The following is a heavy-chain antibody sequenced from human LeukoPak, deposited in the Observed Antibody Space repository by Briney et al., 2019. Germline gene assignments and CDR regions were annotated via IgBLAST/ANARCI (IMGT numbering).Heavy chain of an antibody. D-gene: IGHD3-3*01. CDR2: IKQDGSEK. Sequence: GSLRLSCGASGFTFSSYWMSWVRQAPGKGLEWVATIKQDGSEKYYVDSVKGRFTISRDNAKNSLYLQMNSLRAEDTAVYYCARDRGITIFGVLTYWGQGTLVTVSS. CDR1: GFTFSSYW. V-gene: IGHV3-7*01. CDR3: ARDRGITIFGVLTY. J-gene: IGHJ4*02.